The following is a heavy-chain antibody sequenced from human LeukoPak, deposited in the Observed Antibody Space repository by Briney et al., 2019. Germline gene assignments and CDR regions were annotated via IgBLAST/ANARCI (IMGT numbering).Heavy chain of an antibody. CDR1: GGSFSGYY. V-gene: IGHV4-34*01. J-gene: IGHJ5*02. Sequence: PSETLSLTCAVYGGSFSGYYWSWIRQPPGKGLEWIGEINHSGSTNYNPSLKSRVTISVDTSKNQFSLKLSSVTAADTAVYYCARAWVEGIAARRSFDPWGQGTLVTVSS. CDR2: INHSGST. D-gene: IGHD6-6*01. CDR3: ARAWVEGIAARRSFDP.